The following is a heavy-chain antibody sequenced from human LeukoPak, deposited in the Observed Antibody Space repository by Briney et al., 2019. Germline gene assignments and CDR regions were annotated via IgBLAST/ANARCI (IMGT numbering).Heavy chain of an antibody. CDR1: GGSFSGYY. D-gene: IGHD3-3*01. V-gene: IGHV4-34*01. CDR2: INHSGST. J-gene: IGHJ3*02. CDR3: ARGGDDFWSGPNAFDI. Sequence: SETLSLTCAVYGGSFSGYYWSWIRQPPGKGLEWIGEINHSGSTNYNPSLKSQVTISVDTSKNQFSLKLSSVTAADTAVYYCARGGDDFWSGPNAFDIWGQGTMVTVSS.